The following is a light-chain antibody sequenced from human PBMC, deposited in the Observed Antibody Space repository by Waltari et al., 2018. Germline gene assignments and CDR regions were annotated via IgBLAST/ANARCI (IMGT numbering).Light chain of an antibody. Sequence: QSVLTQPPSVSAAPGQTVTIPCSGSSSNIGDNYVSWYQQLPGTAPKLLIYDNNKRPSGIPDRFSGSKSVTSATLGITGLQTGDEADYYCGTWDSSLVAGVFGGGTKLTVL. CDR1: SSNIGDNY. CDR2: DNN. CDR3: GTWDSSLVAGV. V-gene: IGLV1-51*01. J-gene: IGLJ2*01.